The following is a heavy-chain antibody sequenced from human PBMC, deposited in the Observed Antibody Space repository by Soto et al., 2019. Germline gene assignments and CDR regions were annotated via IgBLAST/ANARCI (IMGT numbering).Heavy chain of an antibody. CDR3: TTQGFGILHGLVDV. V-gene: IGHV4-61*01. D-gene: IGHD3-10*01. CDR1: GGSFSSSHNHY. Sequence: SETLSLTCTISGGSFSSSHNHYCSWIRQPPGKGLEWIGYISYSGYTSYNPSLKSRVIISVDTSKNQVSLNLVPVTAADTAVYYCTTQGFGILHGLVDVWGQGTTVTVSS. J-gene: IGHJ6*02. CDR2: ISYSGYT.